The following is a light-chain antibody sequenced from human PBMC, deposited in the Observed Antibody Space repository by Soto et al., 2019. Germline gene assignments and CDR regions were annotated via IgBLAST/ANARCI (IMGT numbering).Light chain of an antibody. J-gene: IGLJ3*02. Sequence: QSVLTQPPSVSGAPGQRVTISCTGSSSNIGAGYGAHWYQQLPGTAPKLLIYGNTNRPSGVSDRFSGSKSGTSASLAITGLQAEDEADYYCQSYDSSLSGGVFGGGTKLTVL. CDR2: GNT. CDR3: QSYDSSLSGGV. V-gene: IGLV1-40*01. CDR1: SSNIGAGYG.